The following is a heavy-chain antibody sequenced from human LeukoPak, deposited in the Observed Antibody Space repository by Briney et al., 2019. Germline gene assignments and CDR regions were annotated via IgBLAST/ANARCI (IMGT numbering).Heavy chain of an antibody. CDR3: ARLQDDFRSGYHAFDI. V-gene: IGHV5-51*01. J-gene: IGHJ3*02. D-gene: IGHD3-3*01. CDR1: YW. Sequence: YWSWIRQPPGKGLEWMGIIYPGDSDTRYSPSFQGQVTISADKSISTAYLQWSSLKASDTAMYYCARLQDDFRSGYHAFDIWGQGTMVTVSS. CDR2: IYPGDSDT.